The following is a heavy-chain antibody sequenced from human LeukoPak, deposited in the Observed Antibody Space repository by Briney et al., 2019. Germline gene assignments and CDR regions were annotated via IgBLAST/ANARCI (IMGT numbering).Heavy chain of an antibody. CDR3: ARAPYSSGGSTNYYYYYYMDV. Sequence: SVEVSCKASGGTFSSCAISWVRLAPGQGLEWMGGIIPIFGTANYAQKFQGRVTITADESTSTAYMELSSLRSEDTAVYYCARAPYSSGGSTNYYYYYYMDVWGKGTTATVSS. J-gene: IGHJ6*03. CDR1: GGTFSSCA. CDR2: IIPIFGTA. D-gene: IGHD6-19*01. V-gene: IGHV1-69*13.